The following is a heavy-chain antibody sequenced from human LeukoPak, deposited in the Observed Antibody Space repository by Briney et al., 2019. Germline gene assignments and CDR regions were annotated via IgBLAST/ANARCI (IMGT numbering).Heavy chain of an antibody. J-gene: IGHJ3*02. Sequence: PSETLSLTCTVSGGSISSSSYYWGWIRQPPGKGLEWIGNIYYSGTTYYNLSLKSRVTISIDTSKNQFSLKLSSVTAADTAVYYCARGYCSSTSCYLHAFDIWGQGTMVTVSS. CDR2: IYYSGTT. D-gene: IGHD2-2*01. V-gene: IGHV4-39*07. CDR3: ARGYCSSTSCYLHAFDI. CDR1: GGSISSSSYY.